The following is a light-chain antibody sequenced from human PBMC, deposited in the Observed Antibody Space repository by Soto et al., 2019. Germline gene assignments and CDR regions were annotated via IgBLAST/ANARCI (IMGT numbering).Light chain of an antibody. CDR1: QSISSW. Sequence: DIQMTQSPSTLSASVGDRVTITFRASQSISSWLAWYQLKPGKAPNLLMYGASYLKSGVPTRFSGSGSGTDFTLTISSLQPEDFAIYYCQQTYTTHEITFGQGTRLEI. CDR2: GAS. CDR3: QQTYTTHEIT. J-gene: IGKJ5*01. V-gene: IGKV1-39*01.